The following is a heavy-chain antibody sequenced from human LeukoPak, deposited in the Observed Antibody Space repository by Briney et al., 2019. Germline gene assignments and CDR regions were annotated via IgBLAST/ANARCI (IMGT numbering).Heavy chain of an antibody. CDR3: ARAGRYGDYVAHWYFDL. CDR1: GFIFSNSW. D-gene: IGHD4-17*01. CDR2: ISSSSSYI. V-gene: IGHV3-21*01. J-gene: IGHJ2*01. Sequence: GGSLRLSCAASGFIFSNSWMSWVRQAPGKGLEWVSSISSSSSYIYYADSVKGRFTISRDNAKNSLYLQMNSLRAEDTAVYYCARAGRYGDYVAHWYFDLWGRGTLVTVSS.